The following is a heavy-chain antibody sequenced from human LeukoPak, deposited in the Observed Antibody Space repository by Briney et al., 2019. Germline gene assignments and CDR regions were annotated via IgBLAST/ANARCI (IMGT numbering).Heavy chain of an antibody. Sequence: GGSLRLSCTASGFTFSSYGMDWVRQAPGKGLEWVAFIRFDGSDKYYADSVKGRFSISRDSSKNTLYLQMNSLRAEDTAVYYCASWAGNTQSDSWSGPFDYWGQGSLVTVSS. V-gene: IGHV3-30*02. CDR2: IRFDGSDK. J-gene: IGHJ4*02. CDR3: ASWAGNTQSDSWSGPFDY. D-gene: IGHD3-3*01. CDR1: GFTFSSYG.